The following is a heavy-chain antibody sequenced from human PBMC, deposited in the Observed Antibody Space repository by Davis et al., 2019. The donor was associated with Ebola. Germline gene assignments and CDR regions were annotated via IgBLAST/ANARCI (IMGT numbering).Heavy chain of an antibody. V-gene: IGHV1-58*02. CDR3: AAAYNKYSHRFDY. Sequence: SVKVSCKASGFTFTSSAMQWVRQARGQRLEWIGWIVFGSGNTNYAQKFQERVTITRDMSTSTAYMELSSLRSEDTAVYYCAAAYNKYSHRFDYWGQGTLVTVSS. CDR1: GFTFTSSA. D-gene: IGHD6-6*01. J-gene: IGHJ4*02. CDR2: IVFGSGNT.